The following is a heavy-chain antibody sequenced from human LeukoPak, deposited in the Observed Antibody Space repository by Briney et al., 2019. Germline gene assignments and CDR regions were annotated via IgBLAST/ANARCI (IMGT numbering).Heavy chain of an antibody. D-gene: IGHD2-15*01. V-gene: IGHV3-23*01. Sequence: PGGSLRLSCVASGFTFSNYGMSWVRQAPGKGLERVSSTSGSGDDTYYADSVKGRFTLSRDNSKNTLYLQMNSLRADDTAVYYCAKKRSSGGATQFDYWGQGTLVTVSS. J-gene: IGHJ4*02. CDR3: AKKRSSGGATQFDY. CDR1: GFTFSNYG. CDR2: TSGSGDDT.